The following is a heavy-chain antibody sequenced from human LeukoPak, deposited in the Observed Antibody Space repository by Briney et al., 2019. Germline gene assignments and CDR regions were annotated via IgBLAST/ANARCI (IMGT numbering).Heavy chain of an antibody. Sequence: SETLSLTCTVSGGSISSHYWSWIRQPPGKGLKWIGYIYYSGSTNYNPSLKSRVTISVDTSKNQFSLKLSSVTAADTAVYYCAREIDFWSGYYVDVWGKGTTVTVSS. CDR1: GGSISSHY. CDR2: IYYSGST. J-gene: IGHJ6*03. V-gene: IGHV4-59*11. CDR3: AREIDFWSGYYVDV. D-gene: IGHD3-3*01.